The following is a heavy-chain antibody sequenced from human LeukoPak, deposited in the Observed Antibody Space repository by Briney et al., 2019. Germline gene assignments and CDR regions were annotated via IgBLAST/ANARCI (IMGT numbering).Heavy chain of an antibody. V-gene: IGHV4-4*07. CDR3: ARPSETYYYDSSGQSSYYFDY. Sequence: SETLSLTCTVSGGSISSYYWSWIRQPAGKGLEWIGRIYTSGSTNYNPSLKSRVTMSVDTSKNQFSLKLSSVTAADTAVYYCARPSETYYYDSSGQSSYYFDYWGQGTLVTVSS. CDR2: IYTSGST. J-gene: IGHJ4*02. CDR1: GGSISSYY. D-gene: IGHD3-22*01.